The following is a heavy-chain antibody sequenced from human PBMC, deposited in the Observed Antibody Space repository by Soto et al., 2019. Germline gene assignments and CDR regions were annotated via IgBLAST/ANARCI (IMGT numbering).Heavy chain of an antibody. CDR2: SYSSGST. D-gene: IGHD2-2*01. CDR1: GGSITSGDYY. Sequence: QVQLQESGPGLVKPSQTLSLTCTVSGGSITSGDYYWTWIRQTPGKGLEWIGYSYSSGSTLYNPSLYSRVTISVDTAKNQFSLKLSSVTAADTAMYYCAREPHEVPAGGYGMDVWGQGTTVIVSS. CDR3: AREPHEVPAGGYGMDV. J-gene: IGHJ6*02. V-gene: IGHV4-30-4*01.